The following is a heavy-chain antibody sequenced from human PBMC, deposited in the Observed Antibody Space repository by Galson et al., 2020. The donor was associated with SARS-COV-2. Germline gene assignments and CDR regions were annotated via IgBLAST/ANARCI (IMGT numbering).Heavy chain of an antibody. CDR2: IYYSGSR. CDR1: GGPISTYY. D-gene: IGHD6-13*01. J-gene: IGHJ4*02. Sequence: SETLSFTCSVSGGPISTYYWSWIPQPQGKGLEWIAYIYYSGSRNYNPSLQSRVTISIDTSKNQFSLNLRSVTAADTAVYYCARGAETAAGVFDFWGQGTLVTVSS. V-gene: IGHV4-59*01. CDR3: ARGAETAAGVFDF.